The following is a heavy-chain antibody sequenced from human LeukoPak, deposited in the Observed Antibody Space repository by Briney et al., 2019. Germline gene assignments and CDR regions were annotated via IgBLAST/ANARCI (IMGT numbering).Heavy chain of an antibody. D-gene: IGHD6-6*01. Sequence: GGSLRLSCAASGFTFSSSWMSWVRQAPGKGLEWVSSISSSSSYIYYADSVKGRFTISRDNAKNSLYLQMNSLRAEDTAVYYCARDRGSGYSSSNAFDIWGQGTMVTVSS. CDR2: ISSSSSYI. J-gene: IGHJ3*02. CDR3: ARDRGSGYSSSNAFDI. CDR1: GFTFSSSW. V-gene: IGHV3-21*01.